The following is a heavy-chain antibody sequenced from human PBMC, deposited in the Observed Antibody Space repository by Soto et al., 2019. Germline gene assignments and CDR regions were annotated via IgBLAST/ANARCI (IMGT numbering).Heavy chain of an antibody. Sequence: QVQLQESGPGLVKPSQTLSLTCTVSGGSISSGDYYWSWIRQPPGKGLEWIGYIYYSGSTYYNPSLKGRFSISVDTSKNQFSLRLSSVTAADTAVYYCARDRTSWWIHYDFDYWGQGTLVTVSS. CDR2: IYYSGST. CDR3: ARDRTSWWIHYDFDY. J-gene: IGHJ4*02. CDR1: GGSISSGDYY. D-gene: IGHD2-15*01. V-gene: IGHV4-30-4*01.